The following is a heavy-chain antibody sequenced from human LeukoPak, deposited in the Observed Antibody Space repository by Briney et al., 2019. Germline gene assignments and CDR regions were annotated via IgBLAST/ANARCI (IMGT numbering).Heavy chain of an antibody. V-gene: IGHV1-18*01. Sequence: GASVKVSCKASGYTFTSYGISWVRQAPGQGLEWMGWISAYNGNTNYAQKLQGRVTMTTDTSTSTAYMELRSLRSDDTAVYYCARDGDYYGSGSYYGYYYGMDAWGQGTTVTVSS. CDR1: GYTFTSYG. J-gene: IGHJ6*02. D-gene: IGHD3-10*01. CDR2: ISAYNGNT. CDR3: ARDGDYYGSGSYYGYYYGMDA.